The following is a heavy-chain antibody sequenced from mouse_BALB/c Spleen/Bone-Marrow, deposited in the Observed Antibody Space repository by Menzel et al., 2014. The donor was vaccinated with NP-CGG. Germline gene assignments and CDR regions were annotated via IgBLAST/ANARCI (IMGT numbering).Heavy chain of an antibody. CDR1: GFNIKDTY. J-gene: IGHJ3*01. D-gene: IGHD2-2*01. CDR3: ARGYDGFAY. V-gene: IGHV14-3*02. Sequence: EVQLQQSGAELVKPGASVKLSCTASGFNIKDTYMRWVKQRPEQGLEWVGRIDPANGNTKYDPKFQGKATITADTSSNTAYLQLSSLTSEDTAVYYCARGYDGFAYWGQGTLVTVSA. CDR2: IDPANGNT.